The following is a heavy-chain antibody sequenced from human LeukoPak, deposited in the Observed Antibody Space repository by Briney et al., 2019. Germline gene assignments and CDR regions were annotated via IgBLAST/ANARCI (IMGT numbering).Heavy chain of an antibody. Sequence: GGSLRLSCAASGFTFSSYAMSWVRQAPGKGLEWVSGISGSGGSTYYADSVEGRFTISRDNSKNTLYLQMNSLRPEDTAVYYCAKEPPSYSTGWYFDYWGQGTLVTVSS. CDR2: ISGSGGST. J-gene: IGHJ4*02. D-gene: IGHD6-19*01. V-gene: IGHV3-23*01. CDR3: AKEPPSYSTGWYFDY. CDR1: GFTFSSYA.